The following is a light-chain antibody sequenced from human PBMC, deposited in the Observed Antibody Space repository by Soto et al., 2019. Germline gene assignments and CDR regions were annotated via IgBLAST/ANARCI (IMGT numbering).Light chain of an antibody. CDR2: GAS. J-gene: IGKJ1*01. V-gene: IGKV3-15*01. CDR3: QQSYSTPT. Sequence: EIVMTQSPATLSVSPGERATLSRRASQSVSSNLAWYQQKPGQAPRILIYGASTRATGIPARLRGSGSGTDFTLTISSMQPEDFATYYCQQSYSTPTFGQGTKVDIK. CDR1: QSVSSN.